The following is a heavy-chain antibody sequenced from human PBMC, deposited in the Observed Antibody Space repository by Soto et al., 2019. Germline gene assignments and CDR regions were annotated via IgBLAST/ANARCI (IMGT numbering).Heavy chain of an antibody. Sequence: SETLSLTCTVSGGSISSSSYYWGWIRQPPGKGLEWIGSIYYSGSTYYNPSLKSRVTISVDTSKNQFSLKLSSVTAADTAVYYCARGSFNSGLYYYYYMDVWGKGTTVTVSS. CDR3: ARGSFNSGLYYYYYMDV. D-gene: IGHD5-12*01. CDR2: IYYSGST. CDR1: GGSISSSSYY. J-gene: IGHJ6*03. V-gene: IGHV4-39*01.